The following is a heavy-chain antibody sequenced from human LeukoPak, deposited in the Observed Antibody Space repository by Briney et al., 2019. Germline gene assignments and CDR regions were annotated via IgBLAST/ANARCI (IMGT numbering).Heavy chain of an antibody. J-gene: IGHJ4*02. CDR1: GFTVSSNY. CDR3: ARSKAYYYGSPGDYFDY. CDR2: IYSGGST. V-gene: IGHV3-53*01. D-gene: IGHD3-10*01. Sequence: GGSLRLSCAASGFTVSSNYMSWVRQAPGKGLEWVSVIYSGGSTYYADFVRGRFTISRDNSKNTVYLQMNSLRAEDTAMYYCARSKAYYYGSPGDYFDYWGQGTLVTVSS.